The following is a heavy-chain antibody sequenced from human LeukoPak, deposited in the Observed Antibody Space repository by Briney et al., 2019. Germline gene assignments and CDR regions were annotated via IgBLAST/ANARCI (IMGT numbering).Heavy chain of an antibody. Sequence: GGSLRLSCAASGFTFSSYAMSWVRQAPGKGLEWVSAISGSGGSTYYADSVKGRFTISRDNSKNTLYLQMNSLRAEDTAVYYCAKGGFREFGLNWFDPWGQGTLVTVSS. CDR1: GFTFSSYA. CDR3: AKGGFREFGLNWFDP. V-gene: IGHV3-23*01. D-gene: IGHD3-10*01. J-gene: IGHJ5*02. CDR2: ISGSGGST.